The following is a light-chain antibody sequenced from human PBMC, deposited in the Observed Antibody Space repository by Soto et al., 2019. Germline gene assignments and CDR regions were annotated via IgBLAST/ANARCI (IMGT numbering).Light chain of an antibody. J-gene: IGKJ5*01. V-gene: IGKV1-9*01. CDR3: QQVNSFPST. CDR1: QGISSH. CDR2: AAS. Sequence: IQLTQSPSPLSASVGDRVTITCRASQGISSHLAWYQQKPGKAPKLLIYAASTLQTGVPSRFSGGGSGTDFTLTLSSLQPEDFATYYCQQVNSFPSTFGQGTRLEIK.